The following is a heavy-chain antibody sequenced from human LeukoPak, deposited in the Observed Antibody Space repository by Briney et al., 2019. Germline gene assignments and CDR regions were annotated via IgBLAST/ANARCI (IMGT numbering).Heavy chain of an antibody. Sequence: KPSQTLSLTCTVSGGSISSGGYYWSWIRQHPGKGLEWIGYIYYSGNTYYNPSLKSRVTISVDTSKNQFSLKLSSVTAADTAVYYCARGYCTSSSCFARHWFDTWGQGTLVTVSS. CDR2: IYYSGNT. J-gene: IGHJ5*02. CDR3: ARGYCTSSSCFARHWFDT. CDR1: GGSISSGGYY. D-gene: IGHD2-2*01. V-gene: IGHV4-31*03.